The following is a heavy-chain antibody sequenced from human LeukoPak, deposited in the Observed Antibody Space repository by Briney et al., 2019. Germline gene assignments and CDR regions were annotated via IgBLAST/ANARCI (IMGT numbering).Heavy chain of an antibody. CDR2: IYHSGST. J-gene: IGHJ4*02. V-gene: IGHV4-38-2*02. CDR1: GYSISSGYY. D-gene: IGHD2-2*01. Sequence: SETLSLSCTVSGYSISSGYYWGWIRQPPGKGREWIGTIYHSGSTYYNPSLKSRVTISVDTSKNQFSLKLPSVTAADTAVYYCARVRGYCSSTICYRYYFDYWGQGTLVTVSS. CDR3: ARVRGYCSSTICYRYYFDY.